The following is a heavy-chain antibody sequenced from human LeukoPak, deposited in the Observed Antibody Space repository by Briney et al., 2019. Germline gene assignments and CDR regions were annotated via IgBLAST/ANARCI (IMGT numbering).Heavy chain of an antibody. J-gene: IGHJ4*02. CDR1: GGTFNSYA. V-gene: IGHV1-69*04. CDR2: IILPLDIT. D-gene: IGHD6-19*01. Sequence: SVKVSCKASGGTFNSYAISWVRQAPGQGLEWMGKIILPLDITNYAQQFQGGVTITTDKSTDTVFLELSSLRSQDTAVYYCARSSVTGHFDFWGQGTLVTVSS. CDR3: ARSSVTGHFDF.